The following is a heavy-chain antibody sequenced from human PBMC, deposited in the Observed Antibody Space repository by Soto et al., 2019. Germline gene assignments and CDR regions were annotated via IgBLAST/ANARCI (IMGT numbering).Heavy chain of an antibody. CDR3: ARGILRPNHYMDV. CDR2: IYDSGSA. V-gene: IGHV4-31*03. CDR1: GDSISRGGYF. D-gene: IGHD1-26*01. Sequence: QVQLQESGPGLVKPSQTLSLTCIVSGDSISRGGYFWTWIRQHPGKGLEWIGYIYDSGSAFYNPSLKSRVTMSVDTSKNQFSLNLRSVTAAAPAVFYCARGILRPNHYMDVWGKGTAVAVSS. J-gene: IGHJ6*03.